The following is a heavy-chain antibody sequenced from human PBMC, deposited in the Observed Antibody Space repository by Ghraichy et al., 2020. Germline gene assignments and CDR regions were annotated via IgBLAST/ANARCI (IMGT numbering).Heavy chain of an antibody. J-gene: IGHJ3*02. V-gene: IGHV1-69*13. D-gene: IGHD4-23*01. Sequence: SVKVSCKASGGTFSSFAINWVRQAPGQGLEWVGGIMPIFGTVNYAQKFQGRVTIIADETTSTAYMELSSLRSEDTAMYYCARDPRTAVILGVFDIWGQGTMVTVSS. CDR2: IMPIFGTV. CDR3: ARDPRTAVILGVFDI. CDR1: GGTFSSFA.